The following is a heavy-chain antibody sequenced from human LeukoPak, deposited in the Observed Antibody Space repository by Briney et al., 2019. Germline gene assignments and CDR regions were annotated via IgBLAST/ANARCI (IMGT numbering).Heavy chain of an antibody. V-gene: IGHV3-66*04. J-gene: IGHJ4*02. CDR3: ARRDNYDY. CDR1: GFTVSSSY. Sequence: GGSLRLSCAASGFTVSSSYMSWVRQAPGKGLEWVSIISSAGTTYYADSVKGRFTISRDNAKNTLYLQMNSLRAEDTAVYYCARRDNYDYWGQGTLVTVSS. CDR2: ISSAGTT. D-gene: IGHD2-15*01.